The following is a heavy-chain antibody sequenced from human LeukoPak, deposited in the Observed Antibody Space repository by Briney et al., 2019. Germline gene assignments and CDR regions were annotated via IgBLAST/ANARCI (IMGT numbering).Heavy chain of an antibody. CDR2: INPNSGGT. J-gene: IGHJ4*02. D-gene: IGHD6-19*01. CDR3: ARSSSGWSYFDY. V-gene: IGHV1-2*02. CDR1: GYTFTGYY. Sequence: ASVKVSCKASGYTFTGYYMHWVRQAPGQGLEWMGWINPNSGGTNYAQKFQGRVTMTRDTSISTAYMELSRLRSDDTAVYHCARSSSGWSYFDYWGQGTLVTVSS.